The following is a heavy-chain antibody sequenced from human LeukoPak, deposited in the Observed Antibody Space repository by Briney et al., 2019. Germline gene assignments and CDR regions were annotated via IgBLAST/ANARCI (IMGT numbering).Heavy chain of an antibody. D-gene: IGHD6-13*01. Sequence: PGGSLRLSCAASGFTVSSNYMTWVRQAPGKGLECISVIYNSGNTYYADSVKGRFTISRDNSKNTLYLQMTNLRVEDTAVYYCARSPGVAIAPTGTQIDLDYWGQGTLVTASS. J-gene: IGHJ4*02. V-gene: IGHV3-66*01. CDR3: ARSPGVAIAPTGTQIDLDY. CDR2: IYNSGNT. CDR1: GFTVSSNY.